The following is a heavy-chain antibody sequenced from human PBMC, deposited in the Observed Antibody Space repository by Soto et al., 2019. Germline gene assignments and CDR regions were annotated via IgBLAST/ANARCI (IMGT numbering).Heavy chain of an antibody. CDR1: GFTFSSYA. J-gene: IGHJ4*02. CDR3: AKESKFLWFGELLGAGEGY. CDR2: ISGSGGSI. Sequence: SLRLSCAASGFTFSSYAMSWVRQAPGKGLEWVSAISGSGGSIYYADSVKGRFTISRDNSKNTLYLQMNSLRAEDTAVYYCAKESKFLWFGELLGAGEGYWGQGTLVTVSS. D-gene: IGHD3-10*01. V-gene: IGHV3-23*01.